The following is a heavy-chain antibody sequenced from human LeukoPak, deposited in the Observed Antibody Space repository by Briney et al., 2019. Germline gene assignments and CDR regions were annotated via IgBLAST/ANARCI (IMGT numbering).Heavy chain of an antibody. CDR1: GFTFSSYA. V-gene: IGHV3-23*01. Sequence: AGGSLRLSCAASGFTFSSYAMSWVRQAPGKGLEWVSAISGSGGSTYYADSVKGRFTISRDNSKNTLYLQMNSLRAEDTAVYYCAKVFYDILTGNDYWGQGTLVTVSS. CDR2: ISGSGGST. D-gene: IGHD3-9*01. J-gene: IGHJ4*02. CDR3: AKVFYDILTGNDY.